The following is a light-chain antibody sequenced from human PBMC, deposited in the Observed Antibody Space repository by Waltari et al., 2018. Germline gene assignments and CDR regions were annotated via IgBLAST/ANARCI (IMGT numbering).Light chain of an antibody. CDR3: HQTYSTPPT. CDR1: QSVSTY. Sequence: DIQMTQSPSSLSASVGDRVTITGRATQSVSTYLNWYQKKPGKAPKLLIYTASTLQSGVPSRFSSSGSGTDFTLIISSLQPEDFATYYCHQTYSTPPTFDQGTKVAIK. V-gene: IGKV1-39*01. CDR2: TAS. J-gene: IGKJ1*01.